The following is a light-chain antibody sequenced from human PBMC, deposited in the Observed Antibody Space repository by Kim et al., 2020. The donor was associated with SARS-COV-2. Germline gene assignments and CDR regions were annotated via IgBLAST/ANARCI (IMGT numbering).Light chain of an antibody. CDR1: QGVREK. CDR3: QEYNNWPPVT. Sequence: PGESVTHAYTGSQGVREKLTWYQQKPGQPPRILIYDATTRATDIPARFSGSGSGTEFTLTISSLQSEDFALYFCQEYNNWPPVTFGGGTKVDIK. J-gene: IGKJ4*01. CDR2: DAT. V-gene: IGKV3-15*01.